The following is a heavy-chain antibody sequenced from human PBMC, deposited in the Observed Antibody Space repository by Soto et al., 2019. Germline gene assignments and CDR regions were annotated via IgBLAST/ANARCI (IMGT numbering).Heavy chain of an antibody. J-gene: IGHJ5*02. Sequence: QITLKESGPTLVKPTQTLTLTCTLSGFSLSTSGVGVGWIRQPPGKAMEWLVFIYWDDAKRYSPSFKDRLTISEDTSRNQVVLTITNMDPVNTATSYCAHRPPYIVNFNACCFGPWGPGVLVTVSS. CDR3: AHRPPYIVNFNACCFGP. V-gene: IGHV2-5*02. CDR2: IYWDDAK. CDR1: GFSLSTSGVG. D-gene: IGHD2-15*01.